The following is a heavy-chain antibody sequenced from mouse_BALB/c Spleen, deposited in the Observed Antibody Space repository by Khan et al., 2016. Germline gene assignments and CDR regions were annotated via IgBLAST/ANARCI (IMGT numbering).Heavy chain of an antibody. D-gene: IGHD2-1*01. CDR3: AIYGNYALDY. CDR2: INTNTGEP. Sequence: QIQLVQSGPELRKPGETVKISCKASGYIFTSYGMIWVKQAPGEGLKWMGWINTNTGEPTYAEKFKGRFAFSLETSASIAYLQLNDLKNEVTATYFCAIYGNYALDYWGQGTAVTVSS. V-gene: IGHV9-3*02. CDR1: GYIFTSYG. J-gene: IGHJ4*01.